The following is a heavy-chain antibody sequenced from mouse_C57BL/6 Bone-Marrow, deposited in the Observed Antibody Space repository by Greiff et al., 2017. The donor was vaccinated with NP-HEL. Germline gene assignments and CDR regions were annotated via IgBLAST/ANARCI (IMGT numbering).Heavy chain of an antibody. J-gene: IGHJ2*01. Sequence: QVQLQQPGAELVRPGTSVKLSCKASGYTFTSYWMHWVKQRPGQGLEWIGVIDPSDSYTNYNQKFKGKATLTVDTSSSTAYMQLSSLTSEDSAVYYCARGGYYDHYWGQGTTLTVSS. CDR2: IDPSDSYT. V-gene: IGHV1-59*01. D-gene: IGHD2-4*01. CDR3: ARGGYYDHY. CDR1: GYTFTSYW.